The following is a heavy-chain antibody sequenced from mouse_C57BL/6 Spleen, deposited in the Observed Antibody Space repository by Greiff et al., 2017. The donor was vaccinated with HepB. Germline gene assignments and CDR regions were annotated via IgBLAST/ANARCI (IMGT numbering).Heavy chain of an antibody. D-gene: IGHD2-4*01. CDR3: ARGHDYDGAMDY. Sequence: EVKLVESGPGMVKPSQSLSLTCTVTGYSITSGYDWHWIRHFPGNKLEWMGYISYSGSTNYNPSLKSRISITHDTSKNHFFLKLNSVTTEDTATYYCARGHDYDGAMDYWGQGTSVTVSS. V-gene: IGHV3-1*01. CDR2: ISYSGST. CDR1: GYSITSGYD. J-gene: IGHJ4*01.